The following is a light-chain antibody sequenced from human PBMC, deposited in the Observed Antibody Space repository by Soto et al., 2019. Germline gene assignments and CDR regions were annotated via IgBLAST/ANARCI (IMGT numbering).Light chain of an antibody. CDR3: MRAVQTPYT. V-gene: IGKV2-28*01. Sequence: DIVMTQSPLFLPVTPGEPASISCRSSQTPQHSDGDTYFDWYLQKPGQSPQLLIYLVSNRSCGLPDRFSGSGSGTAFTLKISRVAAEDVGVYYCMRAVQTPYTFGQGTKV. J-gene: IGKJ2*01. CDR1: QTPQHSDGDTY. CDR2: LVS.